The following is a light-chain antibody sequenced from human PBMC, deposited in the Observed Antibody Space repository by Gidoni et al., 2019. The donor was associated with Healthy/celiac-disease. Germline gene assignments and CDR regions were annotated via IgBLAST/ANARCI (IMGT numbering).Light chain of an antibody. Sequence: QSVLTQPPSVSAAPGQKVTISCSGSSSNIGNNYVSWYQQLPGTAPKLLISEHNKRPSGIPDRFSGSKSGTSATLGITGLPTGYEADYYCGTWDSSLSAWVFGGGTKLTVL. CDR1: SSNIGNNY. J-gene: IGLJ3*02. V-gene: IGLV1-51*01. CDR3: GTWDSSLSAWV. CDR2: EHN.